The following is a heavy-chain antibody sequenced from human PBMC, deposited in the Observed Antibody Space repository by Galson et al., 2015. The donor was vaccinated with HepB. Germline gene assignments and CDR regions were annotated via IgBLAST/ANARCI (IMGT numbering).Heavy chain of an antibody. Sequence: SLRLSCAASGFNVSRNYMSWVRQAPGKGLEWVSVIYSGGRTYYADSVNGRFTISRNNSKNTLYLQMNSLRAEDTAMYYCARDKYDSSGYYSDYWGQGTLVTVSS. J-gene: IGHJ4*02. CDR2: IYSGGRT. V-gene: IGHV3-53*04. CDR1: GFNVSRNY. CDR3: ARDKYDSSGYYSDY. D-gene: IGHD3-22*01.